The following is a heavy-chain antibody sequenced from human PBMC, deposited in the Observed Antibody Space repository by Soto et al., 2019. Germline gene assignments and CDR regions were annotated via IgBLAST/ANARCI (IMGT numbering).Heavy chain of an antibody. CDR1: GYTFTSYY. CDR3: ATDLLVLVPVVKT. D-gene: IGHD2-8*02. V-gene: IGHV1-24*01. CDR2: FDPEDGET. J-gene: IGHJ5*02. Sequence: GASVKVSCKASGYTFTSYYMHWVRQAPGQGLEWMGGFDPEDGETIYAQKFQGRVTMTEDTSTDTAYMELSSLRSEDTAVYYCATDLLVLVPVVKTWGQGTLVTVSS.